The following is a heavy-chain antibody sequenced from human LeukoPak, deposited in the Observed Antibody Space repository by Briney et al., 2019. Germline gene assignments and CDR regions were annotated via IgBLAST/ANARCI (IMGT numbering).Heavy chain of an antibody. V-gene: IGHV3-43D*04. J-gene: IGHJ6*04. CDR3: AKDGGSGWSLAYYYGMDV. D-gene: IGHD6-19*01. Sequence: GGSLRLSCAASGFTFYNYAMHWVRQAPGKGLEWVALSNWDGGRTYYADSVKGRFTISRDNSENFLYLQMHSLRLEDTALYYCAKDGGSGWSLAYYYGMDVWGKGTTVTVSS. CDR2: SNWDGGRT. CDR1: GFTFYNYA.